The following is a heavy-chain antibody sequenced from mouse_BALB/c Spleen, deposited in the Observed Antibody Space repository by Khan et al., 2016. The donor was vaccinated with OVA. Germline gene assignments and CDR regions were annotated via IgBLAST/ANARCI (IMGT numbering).Heavy chain of an antibody. J-gene: IGHJ4*01. Sequence: QIQLVQSGPELKKPGETVKISCKASGHTFTNYGMNWVKQAPGKGLKWMGWINTYTGEPTYADDFNGRFAFSLETSASTAYLQINNLKNEDTATDFCARPPYYSYAMDNWGQGTSVTVSS. CDR1: GHTFTNYG. CDR2: INTYTGEP. CDR3: ARPPYYSYAMDN. V-gene: IGHV9-3-1*01. D-gene: IGHD2-10*01.